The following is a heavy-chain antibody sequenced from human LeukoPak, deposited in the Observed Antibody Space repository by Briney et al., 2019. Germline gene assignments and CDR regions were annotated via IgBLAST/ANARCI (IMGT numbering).Heavy chain of an antibody. CDR3: ARGVRTSDYFDY. Sequence: PGGSLRLSCAASGFTFSSYAMSWVRQAPGKGLEWVANIKQDGSETYYVDSVKGRFTISRDNAKNSLSLQMNSLRAEDTAVYYCARGVRTSDYFDYWAREPWSPSPQ. J-gene: IGHJ4*02. CDR2: IKQDGSET. V-gene: IGHV3-7*04. D-gene: IGHD1-1*01. CDR1: GFTFSSYA.